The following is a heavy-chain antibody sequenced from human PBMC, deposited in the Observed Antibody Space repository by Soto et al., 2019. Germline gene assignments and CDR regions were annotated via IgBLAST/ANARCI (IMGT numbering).Heavy chain of an antibody. J-gene: IGHJ6*02. CDR1: GYTFTGYY. V-gene: IGHV1-2*04. CDR2: INPNSGGT. D-gene: IGHD4-17*01. Sequence: ASVKVSCKASGYTFTGYYMHWARQAPGQELEWMGWINPNSGGTNYAQKFQGWVTMTRDTSISTAYMELSRLRSDDTAVYYCARSPLRTSGYYYYYYGMDVWGQGTTVTVS. CDR3: ARSPLRTSGYYYYYYGMDV.